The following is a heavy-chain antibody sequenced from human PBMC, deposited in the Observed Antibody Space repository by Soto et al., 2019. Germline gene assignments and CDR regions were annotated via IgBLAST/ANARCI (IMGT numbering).Heavy chain of an antibody. CDR2: ISGSGGST. V-gene: IGHV3-23*01. Sequence: GGSLRLSCAASGFTFSSYAMSWVRQAPGKGLEWVSAISGSGGSTYYADSVKGRFTISRDNSKNTLYLQMNSLRAEDTAVYYCAKAVVPAAMPGHYYYYGMDVWGQGTTVTVSS. J-gene: IGHJ6*02. D-gene: IGHD2-2*01. CDR3: AKAVVPAAMPGHYYYYGMDV. CDR1: GFTFSSYA.